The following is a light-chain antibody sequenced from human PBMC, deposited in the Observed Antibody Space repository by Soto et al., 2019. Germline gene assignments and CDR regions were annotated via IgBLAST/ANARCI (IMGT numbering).Light chain of an antibody. Sequence: QSVLTQPPSASGSPGQSLTISCAGTGSDVGAYKYVSWYQQHPGKAPKLIIYEVDKRPSGVPDRFSGSKSGNTASLTVSGLQAEDEADYYCSSYGGCNIPLYVFGAGTKVTVL. CDR2: EVD. J-gene: IGLJ1*01. V-gene: IGLV2-8*01. CDR3: SSYGGCNIPLYV. CDR1: GSDVGAYKY.